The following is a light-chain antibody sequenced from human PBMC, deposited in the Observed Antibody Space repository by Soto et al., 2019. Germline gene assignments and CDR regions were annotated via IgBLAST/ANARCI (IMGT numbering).Light chain of an antibody. CDR3: QQYYSTPPYT. CDR2: WAS. CDR1: QSVLYSSNNTNY. Sequence: DIVMTQSPDSLAVSLGERATINCKSSQSVLYSSNNTNYLAWYQQKPGQPPKLLIYWASPRESGVPDRFSGSGSGTDFTLTISSLQAEDVAVYYCQQYYSTPPYTFGQGTKRESK. V-gene: IGKV4-1*01. J-gene: IGKJ2*01.